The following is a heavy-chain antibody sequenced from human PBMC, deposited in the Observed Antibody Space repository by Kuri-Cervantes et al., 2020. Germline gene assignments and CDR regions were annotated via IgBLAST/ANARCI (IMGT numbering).Heavy chain of an antibody. J-gene: IGHJ4*02. CDR3: AKDLKPLVRGVGDS. CDR2: ISYDGSNK. Sequence: GESLKISCAASGFTFSSYGMHWVRQAPGKGLEWVAVISYDGSNKYYADSVKGRFTISRDNSKNTLYLQMNSLRAEDTALYYCAKDLKPLVRGVGDSWGQGTRVTVSS. CDR1: GFTFSSYG. V-gene: IGHV3-30*18. D-gene: IGHD3-10*01.